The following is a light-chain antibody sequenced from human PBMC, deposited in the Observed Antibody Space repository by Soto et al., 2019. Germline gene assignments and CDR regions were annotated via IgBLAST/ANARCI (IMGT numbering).Light chain of an antibody. V-gene: IGKV1-39*01. CDR3: PHSYSITCT. Sequence: DIQMTQSPSSLSASVGDRVTITCRASQGISTYLNWYQQKPGKAPKLLIYDASSLQSGVPSRFSGSEGEKDLGLAISSLQPEDFANYSCPHSYSITCTVVQRSKVDIK. J-gene: IGKJ1*01. CDR1: QGISTY. CDR2: DAS.